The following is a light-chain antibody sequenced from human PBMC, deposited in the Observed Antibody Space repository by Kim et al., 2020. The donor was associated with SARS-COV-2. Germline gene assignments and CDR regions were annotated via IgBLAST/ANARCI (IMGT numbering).Light chain of an antibody. J-gene: IGLJ3*02. CDR1: VLAKKY. Sequence: SSELTQPSSVSVSPGQTARITCSGDVLAKKYARWFQQKPGQAPVLVIYKDSERPSGIPERFSGSSSGTTVTLTIRGAQVEDEADYYCYSATDNNSWVFGRGTQRTVL. V-gene: IGLV3-27*01. CDR3: YSATDNNSWV. CDR2: KDS.